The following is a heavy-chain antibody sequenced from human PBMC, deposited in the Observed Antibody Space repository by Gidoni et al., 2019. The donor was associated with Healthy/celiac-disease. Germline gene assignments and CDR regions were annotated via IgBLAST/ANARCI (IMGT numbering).Heavy chain of an antibody. CDR3: AADNEGSPDAFDI. D-gene: IGHD1-1*01. Sequence: QMQLVQSGPEVKKPGTSVKVSCKASGFTFTSSAVQWVRQARGQRLEWIGWIVVGSGNTNYAQTFQERVTITRDMSTSTAYMELSSLRSEDTAVYYCAADNEGSPDAFDIWGQGTMVTVSS. J-gene: IGHJ3*02. CDR1: GFTFTSSA. V-gene: IGHV1-58*01. CDR2: IVVGSGNT.